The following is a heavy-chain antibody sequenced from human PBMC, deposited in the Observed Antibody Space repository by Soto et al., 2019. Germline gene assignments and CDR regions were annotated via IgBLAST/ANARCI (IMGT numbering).Heavy chain of an antibody. V-gene: IGHV4-30-4*01. CDR3: ASSTEGPKHYYFDY. CDR2: IYSSVST. CDR1: GGSISSGEYY. Sequence: SETLSLTCTVSGGSISSGEYYCSWIRQPPGKGLEWIGYIYSSVSTYYNPSLKSRVTISVDTSKNQFSLKLSSVTAADTAVYYCASSTEGPKHYYFDYWGQGTMVTVSS. J-gene: IGHJ4*02.